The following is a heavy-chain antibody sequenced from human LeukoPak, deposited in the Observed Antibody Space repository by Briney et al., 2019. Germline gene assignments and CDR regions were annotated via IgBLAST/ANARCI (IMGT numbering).Heavy chain of an antibody. CDR1: GGSISSSIYY. CDR2: VFYNGAT. Sequence: SETLSLTCIVSGGSISSSIYYWAWVRQPPGKGLEWIGTVFYNGATQYSPSLRSRVTISIDTSTNQFSLKLSSVTAADTAVYYCASMLGYCSSTSCYSLDYWGQGTLVTVSS. J-gene: IGHJ4*02. D-gene: IGHD2-2*01. CDR3: ASMLGYCSSTSCYSLDY. V-gene: IGHV4-39*07.